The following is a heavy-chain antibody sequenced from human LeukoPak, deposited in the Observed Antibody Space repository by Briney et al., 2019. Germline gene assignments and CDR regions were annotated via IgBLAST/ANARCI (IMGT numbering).Heavy chain of an antibody. V-gene: IGHV3-21*01. CDR2: ISSSSSYI. CDR1: GFTFSSYW. Sequence: SGGSLRLSCAASGFTFSSYWMSWVRQAPGKGLEWVSSISSSSSYIYYADSVKGRFTISRDNAKNSLYLQMNSLRADDTAVYYCATESVELATIPLGYWGQGTLVTVSS. D-gene: IGHD5-24*01. CDR3: ATESVELATIPLGY. J-gene: IGHJ4*02.